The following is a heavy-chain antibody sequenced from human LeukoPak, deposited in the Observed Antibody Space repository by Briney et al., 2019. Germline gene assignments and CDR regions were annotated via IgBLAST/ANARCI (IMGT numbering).Heavy chain of an antibody. D-gene: IGHD2-15*01. CDR1: GFTFSSYG. V-gene: IGHV3-30*18. CDR2: ISYDGSNK. Sequence: PGGSLRLSCAASGFTFSSYGMHWVRQAPGKGLEWVAVISYDGSNKYYADSVKGRFTISRDNSKNTLYLQMNSLRAEDTAVYYCAKGPNCSGGSCHYPFDYWGQGTLVTVSS. CDR3: AKGPNCSGGSCHYPFDY. J-gene: IGHJ4*02.